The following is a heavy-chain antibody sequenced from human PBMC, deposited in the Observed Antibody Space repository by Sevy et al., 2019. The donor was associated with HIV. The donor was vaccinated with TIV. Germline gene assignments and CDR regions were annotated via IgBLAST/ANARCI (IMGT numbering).Heavy chain of an antibody. Sequence: GGSLRLSCAASGFTFSSYSMNRVRQAPGKGLEWVSSISSSSSYIYYADSVKGRFTISRDNAKNSLYLQMNSLRAEDTAVYYCARDRIGGGYYGMDVWGQGTTVTVSS. CDR2: ISSSSSYI. CDR3: ARDRIGGGYYGMDV. V-gene: IGHV3-21*01. CDR1: GFTFSSYS. J-gene: IGHJ6*02. D-gene: IGHD2-15*01.